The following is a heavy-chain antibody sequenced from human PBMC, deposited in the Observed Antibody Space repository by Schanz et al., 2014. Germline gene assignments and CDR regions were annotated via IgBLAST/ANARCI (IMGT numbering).Heavy chain of an antibody. J-gene: IGHJ5*02. CDR1: TFTFDHYA. V-gene: IGHV3-23*01. D-gene: IGHD3-9*01. CDR3: AKAADWPVTRFDP. CDR2: LSEGGGGT. Sequence: EVQLLESGGGLVQPGGSLRLSCSASTFTFDHYAMTWVRQAPGKGLEWVSALSEGGGGTHYADSVRGRFTISSDSSKNTLYLQMSSLRADDTAVYYCAKAADWPVTRFDPWGQGTLXTVSS.